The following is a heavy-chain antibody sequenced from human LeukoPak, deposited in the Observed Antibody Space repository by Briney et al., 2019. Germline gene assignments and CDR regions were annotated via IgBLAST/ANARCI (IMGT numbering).Heavy chain of an antibody. V-gene: IGHV4-39*01. J-gene: IGHJ4*02. Sequence: SETLSLTCTVSGSSISSYYWGWIRQPPGKGLEWIGSIYYSGSTYYSPSLKSRVTISVDTSKNQFSLKLSSVTAADTAVYYCASRHSYEPEYWGQGTLVTVSS. CDR3: ASRHSYEPEY. CDR2: IYYSGST. D-gene: IGHD5-18*01. CDR1: GSSISSYY.